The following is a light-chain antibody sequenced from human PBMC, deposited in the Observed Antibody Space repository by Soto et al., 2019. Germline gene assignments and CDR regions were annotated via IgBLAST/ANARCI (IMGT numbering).Light chain of an antibody. V-gene: IGLV1-40*01. CDR1: SSNIGAGFD. Sequence: QSVLTQPPSVSGAPGQRVTISCTGSSSNIGAGFDVHWYHQIAGTAPKLLIYGNSNRPSGVPDRFSGSQSGTSASLAINGLQAEDAAHYYCQSYDNSLSGSWVFGGGTTLTVL. J-gene: IGLJ3*02. CDR2: GNS. CDR3: QSYDNSLSGSWV.